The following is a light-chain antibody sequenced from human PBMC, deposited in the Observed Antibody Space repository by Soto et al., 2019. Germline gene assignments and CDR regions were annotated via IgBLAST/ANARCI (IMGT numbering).Light chain of an antibody. CDR2: AAS. J-gene: IGKJ5*01. Sequence: DIQLTQSPSFLSASVGDRVTITCRASQGISSYLAWYQQKPGKAPKLLIYAASTLQSGVPSRFSGSGSGTEFTLTISSLQPEDFTAYYCQQLNSSPFGQGTRLEIK. CDR3: QQLNSSP. V-gene: IGKV1-9*01. CDR1: QGISSY.